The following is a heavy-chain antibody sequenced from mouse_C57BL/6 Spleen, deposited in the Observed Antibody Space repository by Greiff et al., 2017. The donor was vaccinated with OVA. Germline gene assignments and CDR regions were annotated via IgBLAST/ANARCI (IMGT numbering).Heavy chain of an antibody. J-gene: IGHJ3*01. CDR1: GYAFSSSW. D-gene: IGHD3-2*02. CDR3: ARSTEATHFAY. CDR2: IYPGDGDT. Sequence: VQLKEAGPERVKSGASVKISCKASGYAFSSSWMNWVKQRPGKGLEWIGRIYPGDGDTNYNGKFKGKATLTADKSSSTAYMQLSSLTSEDSAVYFCARSTEATHFAYWGQGTLVTVSA. V-gene: IGHV1-82*01.